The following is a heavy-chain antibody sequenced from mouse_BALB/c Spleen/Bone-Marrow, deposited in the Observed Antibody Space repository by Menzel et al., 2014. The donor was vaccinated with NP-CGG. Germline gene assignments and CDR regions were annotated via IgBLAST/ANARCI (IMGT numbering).Heavy chain of an antibody. CDR1: GYTFTSYW. J-gene: IGHJ2*01. D-gene: IGHD1-1*01. Sequence: QVQLQQSGAELAKPGASVMMSCKASGYTFTSYWMHWVKQRPGQALEWIGYINPSTGYTGFNQKFKDKATLTADKSSSTAYMHLSSLTSEDSAVYYCARGATVVARYFDSWGQGTTLTVSS. V-gene: IGHV1-7*01. CDR3: ARGATVVARYFDS. CDR2: INPSTGYT.